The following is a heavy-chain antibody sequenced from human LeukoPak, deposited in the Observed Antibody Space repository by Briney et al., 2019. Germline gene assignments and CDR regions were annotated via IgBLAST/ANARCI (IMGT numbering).Heavy chain of an antibody. CDR3: AKGMTTVVNDAFDI. CDR2: ISSSGGNT. CDR1: GFTFSTYA. J-gene: IGHJ3*02. D-gene: IGHD4-23*01. V-gene: IGHV3-23*01. Sequence: GGSLRLSCAASGFTFSTYAMSWVRQASGKGLDWVSSISSSGGNTYYTDPVKGRFTISRDNSKNTLYLRMNSLRAEDTAVYYCAKGMTTVVNDAFDIWGQGTMVTVSS.